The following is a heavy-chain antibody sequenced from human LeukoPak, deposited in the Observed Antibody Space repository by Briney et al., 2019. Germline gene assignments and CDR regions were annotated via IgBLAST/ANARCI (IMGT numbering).Heavy chain of an antibody. Sequence: GGSLRLSCAASGFTFSSYAMTWVRQAPGKGLEWVGRIKSRADGGTTDYAAPVKGRFAISRDDSKNTVYLQMNSLRTEDTAVYYCTTPVHYSDSRFDFWGQGTLVTVSS. J-gene: IGHJ4*02. CDR1: GFTFSSYA. CDR3: TTPVHYSDSRFDF. V-gene: IGHV3-15*01. D-gene: IGHD3-22*01. CDR2: IKSRADGGTT.